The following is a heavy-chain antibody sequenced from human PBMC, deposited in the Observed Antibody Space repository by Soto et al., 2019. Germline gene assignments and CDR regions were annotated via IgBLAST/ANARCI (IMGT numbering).Heavy chain of an antibody. V-gene: IGHV1-8*01. J-gene: IGHJ5*02. CDR3: SRGSGNYYCWSGYLSTAVWIHP. D-gene: IGHD3-3*01. Sequence: GASVKVSCKDSGYTFTSYDINWVRQATGQGLEWMGWMNPNSGNTGYAQKFQGRVTMTRNTSISTAYMELSSLRSEDTAVYYFSRGSGNYYCWSGYLSTAVWIHPWGQATLVTVSP. CDR1: GYTFTSYD. CDR2: MNPNSGNT.